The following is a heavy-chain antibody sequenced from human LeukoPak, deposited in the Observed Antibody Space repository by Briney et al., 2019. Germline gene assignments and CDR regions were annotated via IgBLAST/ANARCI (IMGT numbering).Heavy chain of an antibody. V-gene: IGHV3-21*01. CDR3: ARDPPYYDRSGYYYDY. CDR1: GFTFSPYS. J-gene: IGHJ4*02. CDR2: ISGSSLSI. D-gene: IGHD3-22*01. Sequence: GGSLRLSCTASGFTFSPYSMNWVRQAPGKGLEWVSSISGSSLSIYYADSVKGRFTNSRDNAKNSLYLQMNSPRAEDTIVYYCARDPPYYDRSGYYYDYWGQGALVTVSS.